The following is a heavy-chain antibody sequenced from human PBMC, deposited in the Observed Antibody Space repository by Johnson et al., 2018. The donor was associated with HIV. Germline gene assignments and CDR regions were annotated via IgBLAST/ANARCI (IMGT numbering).Heavy chain of an antibody. CDR3: TTDLRLLWFRFKEAFDI. CDR2: IKSKTDGGTT. J-gene: IGHJ3*02. V-gene: IGHV3-15*01. D-gene: IGHD3-10*01. CDR1: GFTFDDYG. Sequence: VQLVESGGGVVRPGGSLRLSCTASGFTFDDYGMSWVRQAPGKGLEWVGRIKSKTDGGTTDYAAPVKGRFTIARDDSKNTRYLQMNSLKTEDTAVYYCTTDLRLLWFRFKEAFDIWGQGTMVTVSS.